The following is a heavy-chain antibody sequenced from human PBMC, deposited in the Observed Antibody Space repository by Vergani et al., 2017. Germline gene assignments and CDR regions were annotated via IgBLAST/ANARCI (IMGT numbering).Heavy chain of an antibody. Sequence: EVQLVESGGGLVKPGGSLRLSCAASGFTFSSYSMNWGRQAPGKGLEWVSSISSSSSYIYYADSVKGRFTISRDNSKNMLFLQMNNLRTEDTAIYYCAKQYFVSGNYLFDYWGEGTLVTVSS. CDR2: ISSSSSYI. CDR3: AKQYFVSGNYLFDY. CDR1: GFTFSSYS. D-gene: IGHD3-10*01. V-gene: IGHV3-21*04. J-gene: IGHJ4*02.